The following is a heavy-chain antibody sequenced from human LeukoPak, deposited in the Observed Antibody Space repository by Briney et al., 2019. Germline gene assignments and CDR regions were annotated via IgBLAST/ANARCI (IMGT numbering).Heavy chain of an antibody. CDR1: GGSISSYY. CDR2: IYTSGST. D-gene: IGHD6-13*01. Sequence: SETLSLTCTVSGGSISSYYWSWIRQPPGKGLEWIGRIYTSGSTNYNPSLKSRVTISVDTSKSQFSLKLSSVTAADTAVYYCARDSSGYSSSWYPDYYYGMDVWGQGTTVTVSS. CDR3: ARDSSGYSSSWYPDYYYGMDV. J-gene: IGHJ6*02. V-gene: IGHV4-4*07.